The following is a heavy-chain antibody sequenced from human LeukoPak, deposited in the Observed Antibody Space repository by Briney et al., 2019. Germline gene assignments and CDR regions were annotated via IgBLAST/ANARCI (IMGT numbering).Heavy chain of an antibody. J-gene: IGHJ6*02. CDR1: GYTFTSYG. V-gene: IGHV1-18*01. CDR3: AREYSSSWYKYYYYYGMDV. CDR2: ISAYNGNT. Sequence: ASVKVSCKASGYTFTSYGISWVRQAPGQGLEWMGWISAYNGNTNYAQKLQGRVTMTTDTSTGTAYMELRSLRSDDTAVYYCAREYSSSWYKYYYYYGMDVWGQGTTVTVSS. D-gene: IGHD6-13*01.